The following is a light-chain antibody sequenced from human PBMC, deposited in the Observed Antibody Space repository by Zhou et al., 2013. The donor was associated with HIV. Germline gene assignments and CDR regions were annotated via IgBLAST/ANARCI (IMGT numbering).Light chain of an antibody. CDR3: QQANSFPRT. J-gene: IGKJ2*01. Sequence: DIQMTQSPSSVSASVGDRVIITCRASQSISYRLAWYQQKPGRAPKLLIYDTSALLSGVPSRFSGSGSGTDFTLTISSLQPEDFATYFCQQANSFPRTFGQGTKLEIK. CDR1: QSISYR. V-gene: IGKV1-12*01. CDR2: DTS.